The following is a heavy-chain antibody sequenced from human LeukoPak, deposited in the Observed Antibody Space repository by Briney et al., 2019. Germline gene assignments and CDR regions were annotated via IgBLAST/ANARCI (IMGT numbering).Heavy chain of an antibody. CDR2: INSDGSST. Sequence: QPGGSLRLSCAASGFTFSSYWMHWVRQAPGKGLVWVSRINSDGSSTSYADSVKGRVTISRDNAKNTLYLQMNSLRAEDTAVYYCARGDDFWSGYPNWFDPWGQGTLVTVSS. V-gene: IGHV3-74*01. CDR1: GFTFSSYW. J-gene: IGHJ5*02. CDR3: ARGDDFWSGYPNWFDP. D-gene: IGHD3-3*01.